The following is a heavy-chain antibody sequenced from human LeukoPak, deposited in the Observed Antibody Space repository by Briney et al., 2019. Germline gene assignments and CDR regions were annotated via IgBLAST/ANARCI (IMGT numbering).Heavy chain of an antibody. D-gene: IGHD3-10*01. CDR2: IDPSDSYT. Sequence: GESLKISCKGSGYSFTSYWIIWVRQMPGKGREWMGRIDPSDSYTNYSPSLQGHVTISADKSISAAYLQWSNLKASDTAMYYCARARGDHYSFDYWGQGTLVTVSS. J-gene: IGHJ4*02. CDR1: GYSFTSYW. CDR3: ARARGDHYSFDY. V-gene: IGHV5-10-1*01.